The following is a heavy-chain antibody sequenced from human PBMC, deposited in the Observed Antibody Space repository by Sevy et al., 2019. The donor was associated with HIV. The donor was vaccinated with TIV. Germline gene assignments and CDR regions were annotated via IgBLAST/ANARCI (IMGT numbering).Heavy chain of an antibody. Sequence: ASVQVSCKASGYTFASEGISWVRQAPGQGLEWMGWIGAYNGNANSAQKLQGRVTMTTDTSTSTAYMELSSLRSDDTAIYYCARVPTYYYGSATYFESWGQGTLVTVSS. CDR1: GYTFASEG. CDR3: ARVPTYYYGSATYFES. D-gene: IGHD3-10*01. V-gene: IGHV1-18*01. CDR2: IGAYNGNA. J-gene: IGHJ4*02.